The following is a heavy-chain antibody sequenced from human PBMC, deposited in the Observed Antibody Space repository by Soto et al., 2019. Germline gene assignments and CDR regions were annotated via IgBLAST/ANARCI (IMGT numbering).Heavy chain of an antibody. Sequence: EVQLVESGGGLVKPGGSLRLSCAASGFTFSSYSMNWVRQAPGKGLVWVSSISSSSSYIYYADSVKGRFTISRHNAKNSLHLQMNSLRAEDTTVYYCARKQRSGGYYIDVRCKETTVTVSS. CDR1: GFTFSSYS. D-gene: IGHD1-1*01. J-gene: IGHJ6*03. CDR2: ISSSSSYI. CDR3: ARKQRSGGYYIDV. V-gene: IGHV3-21*01.